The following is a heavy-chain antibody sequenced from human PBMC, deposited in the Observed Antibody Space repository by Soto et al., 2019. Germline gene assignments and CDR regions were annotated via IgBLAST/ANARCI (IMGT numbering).Heavy chain of an antibody. CDR2: ISYDGSNK. D-gene: IGHD3-22*01. J-gene: IGHJ4*02. Sequence: GGSLRLSCSASGFTFSSYAMHWVRQAPGKGLEWVAVISYDGSNKYYADSVKGRFTISRDNSKNTLYLQMNSLRAEDTAVYYCASDSSGYYTPFDYWGQGTLVTVSS. CDR3: ASDSSGYYTPFDY. V-gene: IGHV3-30-3*01. CDR1: GFTFSSYA.